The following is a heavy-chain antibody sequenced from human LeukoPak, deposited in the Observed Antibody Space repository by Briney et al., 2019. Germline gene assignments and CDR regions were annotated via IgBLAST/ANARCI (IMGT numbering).Heavy chain of an antibody. CDR1: GFTFSSYA. J-gene: IGHJ4*02. CDR2: ISGSGGST. CDR3: ARGGDGYDYVWGSSFDY. V-gene: IGHV3-23*01. D-gene: IGHD3-16*01. Sequence: GGSLRLSCAASGFTFSSYAMSWVRQAPGKGLEWVSAISGSGGSTYYADSVKGRFTISRDNAKNPLYLQMNSLRAEDTAVYYCARGGDGYDYVWGSSFDYWGQGTLVTVSS.